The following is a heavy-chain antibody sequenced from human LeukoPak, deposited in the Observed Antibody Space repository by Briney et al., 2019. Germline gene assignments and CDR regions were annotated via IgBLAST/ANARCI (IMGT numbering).Heavy chain of an antibody. D-gene: IGHD4-17*01. Sequence: GGSLRLSCAASGFTFSSYGMHWVRQAPGKWLEWVAVIWYDGSNKYYADSVKGRFTISRDNSKNTLYLQMNSLRAEDTAVYYCAKLIFGYGDYVPFDIWGQGTMVTVSS. CDR2: IWYDGSNK. V-gene: IGHV3-33*06. CDR1: GFTFSSYG. J-gene: IGHJ3*02. CDR3: AKLIFGYGDYVPFDI.